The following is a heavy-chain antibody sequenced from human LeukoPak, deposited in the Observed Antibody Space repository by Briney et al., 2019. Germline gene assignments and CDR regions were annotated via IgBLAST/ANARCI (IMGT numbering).Heavy chain of an antibody. CDR3: ASQQDLEYSLSSGGYYFDC. J-gene: IGHJ4*02. Sequence: GGSLRLSCAASGLQNKFWMSWVRQAPGKGLEWVANIKYDGSERYYVDSVKGRFTISRDNATISVYLQMNSLRAEDTAVYYCASQQDLEYSLSSGGYYFDCWGQGIQVTVSS. D-gene: IGHD5/OR15-5a*01. CDR2: IKYDGSER. V-gene: IGHV3-7*01. CDR1: GLQNKFW.